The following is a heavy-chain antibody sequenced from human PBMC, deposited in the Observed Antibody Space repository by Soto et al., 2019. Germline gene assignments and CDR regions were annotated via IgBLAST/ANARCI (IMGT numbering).Heavy chain of an antibody. CDR3: ARDQDGDYGY. CDR1: GGTFSSYT. V-gene: IGHV1-69*08. CDR2: IIPILGIA. Sequence: QVQLVQSGAEVKKPGFSVKVSCKASGGTFSSYTISWVRQAPGQGLEWMGRIIPILGIANYAQKFQGRVTITADKATSTAYMELSSLRSEDTAVYYCARDQDGDYGYWGQGTLVTVSS. J-gene: IGHJ4*02. D-gene: IGHD4-17*01.